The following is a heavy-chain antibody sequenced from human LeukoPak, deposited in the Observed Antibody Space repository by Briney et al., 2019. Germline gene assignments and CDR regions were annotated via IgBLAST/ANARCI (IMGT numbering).Heavy chain of an antibody. J-gene: IGHJ5*02. CDR3: ARDRAVAGTFDP. V-gene: IGHV4-59*01. CDR2: IYYSGST. D-gene: IGHD6-19*01. CDR1: GGSISSYY. Sequence: KPSETLSLTCTVSGGSISSYYWRWIRQPPGKGLEWIGYIYYSGSTNYNPSLKSRVTISVDTSKNQFSLKLSSVTAADTAVYYCARDRAVAGTFDPWGQGTLVTVSS.